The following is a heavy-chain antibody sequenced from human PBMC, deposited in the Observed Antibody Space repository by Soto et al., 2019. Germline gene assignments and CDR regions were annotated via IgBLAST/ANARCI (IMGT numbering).Heavy chain of an antibody. D-gene: IGHD4-17*01. V-gene: IGHV4-61*01. CDR2: IYYSGST. Sequence: SETLSLTCTVSGGSVSSGSYYWSWIRQPPGKGLEWIGYIYYSGSTNYNPSLKSRVTISVDTSKNQFSLKLSSVTAAATAVYYCGRVPYGGNPAGAFDMGGKGTMVTFPS. CDR3: GRVPYGGNPAGAFDM. J-gene: IGHJ3*02. CDR1: GGSVSSGSYY.